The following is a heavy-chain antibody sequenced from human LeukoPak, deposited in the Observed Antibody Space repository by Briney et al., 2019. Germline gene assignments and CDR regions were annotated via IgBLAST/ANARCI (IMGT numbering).Heavy chain of an antibody. CDR2: IYTSGST. CDR1: GGSISSSSYY. D-gene: IGHD7-27*01. V-gene: IGHV4-61*02. CDR3: ASAPESGDYGAFDI. J-gene: IGHJ3*02. Sequence: ASETLSLTCTVSGGSISSSSYYWSWIRQPAGKGLEWIGRIYTSGSTNYNPSLKSRVTMSVDTSKNQFSLKLSSVTAADTAVYYCASAPESGDYGAFDIWGQGTMVTVSS.